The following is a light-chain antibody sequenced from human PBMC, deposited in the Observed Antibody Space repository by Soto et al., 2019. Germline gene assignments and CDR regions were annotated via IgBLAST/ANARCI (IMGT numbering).Light chain of an antibody. CDR3: QVWDRSTRV. V-gene: IGLV3-1*01. CDR2: KDS. CDR1: KLGNKY. Sequence: SYELTQPPSVSVSPGQTVSITCSGDKLGNKYACWYQQKPGQSPVLVIYKDSKRPSGIPERFSGSNSGNTATLTISGTQAMDEADYYCQVWDRSTRVFGGGTKLTVL. J-gene: IGLJ3*02.